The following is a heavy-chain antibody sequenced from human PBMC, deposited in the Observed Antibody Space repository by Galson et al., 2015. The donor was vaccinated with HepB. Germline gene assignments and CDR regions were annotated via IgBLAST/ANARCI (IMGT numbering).Heavy chain of an antibody. Sequence: SLRLSCATSGFTFKNYAMTWVRQAPGKGLEWVSTVTGSGDSTYYADSVKGRFTISRDNSKNMLYLQMNSLRAEDAAVYFCAKDGFVVRGVAVAGRIDYWGRGTLVTVSS. D-gene: IGHD6-19*01. CDR3: AKDGFVVRGVAVAGRIDY. CDR1: GFTFKNYA. J-gene: IGHJ4*02. CDR2: VTGSGDST. V-gene: IGHV3-23*01.